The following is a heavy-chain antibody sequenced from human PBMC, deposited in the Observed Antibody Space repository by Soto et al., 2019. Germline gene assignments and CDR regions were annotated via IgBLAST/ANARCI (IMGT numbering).Heavy chain of an antibody. CDR2: SIPIFGTA. J-gene: IGHJ4*02. Sequence: QVQLVQSGAEGKKPGSSVKVSCKASGGTFSSYAISWVRQAPGQGLEWMGGSIPIFGTANYAQKFQGRVTITADESTSTAYMELSSLRSEDTAVYYCARPSGLSDDILPGLGPIDSWRQGTLVTVSS. CDR1: GGTFSSYA. CDR3: ARPSGLSDDILPGLGPIDS. D-gene: IGHD3-9*01. V-gene: IGHV1-69*01.